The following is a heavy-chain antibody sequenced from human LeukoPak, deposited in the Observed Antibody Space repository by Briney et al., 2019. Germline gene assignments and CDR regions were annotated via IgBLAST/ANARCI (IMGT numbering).Heavy chain of an antibody. CDR3: ARGGTRAYYFDY. CDR1: GYTFTSYY. Sequence: ASVKVSCKASGYTFTSYYIHWVRQAPGQGLQWMGVINPSGGSTGYAQKFQGRVTMTGDTSTSTVYMELSSLRSEDTAVYYCARGGTRAYYFDYWGQGTLVTVSS. J-gene: IGHJ4*02. V-gene: IGHV1-46*01. CDR2: INPSGGST. D-gene: IGHD2-2*01.